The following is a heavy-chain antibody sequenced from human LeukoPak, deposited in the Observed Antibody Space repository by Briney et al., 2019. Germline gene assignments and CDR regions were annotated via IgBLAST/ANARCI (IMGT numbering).Heavy chain of an antibody. CDR2: MHNGVHT. CDR1: GDSISSYY. D-gene: IGHD4/OR15-4a*01. V-gene: IGHV4-59*12. Sequence: SETLSLTCTVPGDSISSYYWSWIRQPPGKGLEWIGYMHNGVHTNYNPSLKSRVTISGDTSKNQLSLKLTSVTAADTAVYYCAATIKRDYGDTNLDYWGQGPLVTVPS. CDR3: AATIKRDYGDTNLDY. J-gene: IGHJ4*02.